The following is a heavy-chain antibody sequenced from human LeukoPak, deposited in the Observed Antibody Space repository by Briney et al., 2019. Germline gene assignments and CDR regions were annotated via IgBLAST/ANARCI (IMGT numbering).Heavy chain of an antibody. Sequence: SETLSLTCIVSGGSLSSSNYYWDWLRQPPGTGLEWIGSIWYSGNTWYNPSLKSRVTISVDTSKNQFSLKLRSVTAADTAVYYCSRRRIAAAGTDPWGQGTLVTVSS. J-gene: IGHJ5*02. D-gene: IGHD6-13*01. CDR1: GGSLSSSNYY. CDR3: SRRRIAAAGTDP. V-gene: IGHV4-39*01. CDR2: IWYSGNT.